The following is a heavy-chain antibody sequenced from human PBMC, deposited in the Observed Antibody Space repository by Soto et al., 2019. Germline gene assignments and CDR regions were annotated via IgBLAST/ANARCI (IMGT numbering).Heavy chain of an antibody. D-gene: IGHD1-26*01. J-gene: IGHJ5*02. CDR3: AKDLYVQPPSGWFDP. V-gene: IGHV3-23*01. CDR1: GFPFSDHA. Sequence: GGSLRLSCAASGFPFSDHAMHWVRQTPGKGLEWASAITGRGDSTYYADSVKGRFTISRDNSKSKLYLQMMSLRAEDTAVYYCAKDLYVQPPSGWFDPWGQGTVVTVSS. CDR2: ITGRGDST.